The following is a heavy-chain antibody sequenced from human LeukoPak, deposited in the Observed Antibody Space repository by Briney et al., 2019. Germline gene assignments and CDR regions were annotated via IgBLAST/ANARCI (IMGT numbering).Heavy chain of an antibody. CDR1: GFIVSSYE. CDR3: SRDRGGGDIYFDY. V-gene: IGHV3-48*03. J-gene: IGHJ4*02. CDR2: ISRSGATI. D-gene: IGHD2-21*02. Sequence: GGSLRLSCAASGFIVSSYEMNWVRQAPGKGPEWISYISRSGATIYYADSVKGRLTISRDNAKNSLYLQMSSLGAEDTAIYYCSRDRGGGDIYFDYWGQGTLVTVSS.